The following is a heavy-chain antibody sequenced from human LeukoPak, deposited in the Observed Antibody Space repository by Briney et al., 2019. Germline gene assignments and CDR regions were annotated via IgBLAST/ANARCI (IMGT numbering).Heavy chain of an antibody. CDR3: ARLPRSGSYSYYFDY. CDR1: GGSISSYY. CDR2: IYYSGST. J-gene: IGHJ4*02. D-gene: IGHD3-10*01. Sequence: SETLSLTCTVSGGSISSYYWSWIRQPPGKGLEWIGYIYYSGSTNYNPSLKSRVTISVDTSKNQFSLKLSSVTAADTVVYYCARLPRSGSYSYYFDYWGQGTLVTVSS. V-gene: IGHV4-59*01.